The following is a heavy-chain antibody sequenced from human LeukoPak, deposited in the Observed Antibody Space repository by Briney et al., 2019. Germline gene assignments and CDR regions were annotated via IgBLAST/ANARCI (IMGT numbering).Heavy chain of an antibody. J-gene: IGHJ3*02. Sequence: SETLSLTCTVSGGTIRSGDYYWRWIRQPPGKGLEWIGYIHYGENAYYNPSLKSRVTISVDTSKKQFSLKLSSVTAADTAVYYRARATITMMVGIPADAFDIWGQGTMVTVSS. D-gene: IGHD3-22*01. CDR3: ARATITMMVGIPADAFDI. CDR1: GGTIRSGDYY. V-gene: IGHV4-30-4*08. CDR2: IHYGENA.